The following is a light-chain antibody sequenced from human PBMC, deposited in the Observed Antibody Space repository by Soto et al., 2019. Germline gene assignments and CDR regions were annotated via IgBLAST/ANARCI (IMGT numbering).Light chain of an antibody. CDR2: VGTGGIVG. CDR1: SGYSNYK. CDR3: GADHGSGSNFVLV. J-gene: IGLJ2*01. Sequence: QPVLTQPPSASASRGASVTLTCTLSSGYSNYKVDWYQQRPGKGPRFVMRVGTGGIVGSKGDGIPDRFSVLGSGLNRYLTIKNIQEEDESDYHCGADHGSGSNFVLVFGGGTKLTVL. V-gene: IGLV9-49*01.